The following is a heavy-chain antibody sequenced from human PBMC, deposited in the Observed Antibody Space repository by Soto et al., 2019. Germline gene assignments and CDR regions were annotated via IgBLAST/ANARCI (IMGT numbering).Heavy chain of an antibody. CDR3: AREGAAGTYYYCMDV. Sequence: GGSLRLSCAASGFTFSSYAMHWVRQAPGKGLEWVAVISYDGSNKYYADSVKGRFTISRDNSKNTLYLQMNSLRAEDTAVYYCAREGAAGTYYYCMDVWGQGTTVTVSS. CDR1: GFTFSSYA. V-gene: IGHV3-30-3*01. CDR2: ISYDGSNK. D-gene: IGHD6-13*01. J-gene: IGHJ6*02.